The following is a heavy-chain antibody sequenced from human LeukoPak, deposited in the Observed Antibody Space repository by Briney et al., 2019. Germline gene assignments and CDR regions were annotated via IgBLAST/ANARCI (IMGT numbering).Heavy chain of an antibody. D-gene: IGHD6-13*01. Sequence: ASVKVSYKASGYSFNSYYMHWVRQAPGQGLEWMGWISAYNGNTNYAQKLQGRVTMTTDTSTSTAYMELRSLRSDDTAVYYCARDLFKIAAGSWFDPWGQGTLVTVSS. CDR1: GYSFNSYY. CDR3: ARDLFKIAAGSWFDP. CDR2: ISAYNGNT. V-gene: IGHV1-18*01. J-gene: IGHJ5*02.